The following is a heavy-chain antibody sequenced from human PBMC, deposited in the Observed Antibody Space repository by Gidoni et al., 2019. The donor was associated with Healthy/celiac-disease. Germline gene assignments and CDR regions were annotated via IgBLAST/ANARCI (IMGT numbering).Heavy chain of an antibody. CDR3: TPWGGWYSDNWFDP. CDR2: IKSKTDGGTT. Sequence: EVQLVESGGGLVKPGGSLRLSCAASAFPFSNAWMNWVRQAPGKGLEWVGRIKSKTDGGTTDYAAPVKGRFTISRDDSKNTLYLQMNSLKTEDTAVYYCTPWGGWYSDNWFDPWGQGTLVTVSS. J-gene: IGHJ5*02. CDR1: AFPFSNAW. V-gene: IGHV3-15*07. D-gene: IGHD6-19*01.